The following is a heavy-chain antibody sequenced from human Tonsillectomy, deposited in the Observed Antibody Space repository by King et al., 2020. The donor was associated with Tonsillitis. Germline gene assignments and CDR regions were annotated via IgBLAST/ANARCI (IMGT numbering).Heavy chain of an antibody. D-gene: IGHD3-10*01. J-gene: IGHJ6*02. V-gene: IGHV4-39*01. CDR3: ATDGSGLVYGMDV. CDR1: GGSISTSTYY. Sequence: QLQESGPGLVKPSETLSLTCTVSGGSISTSTYYWGWIRQPPGKGREWIGSIFYSGSTYYNPSLKSRVTISVDTSKNQFSLKMSSVTAADTAVYYCATDGSGLVYGMDVWGQGTTVTVSS. CDR2: IFYSGST.